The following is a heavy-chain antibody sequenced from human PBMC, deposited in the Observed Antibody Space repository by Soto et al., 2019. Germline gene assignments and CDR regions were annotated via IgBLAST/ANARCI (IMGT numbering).Heavy chain of an antibody. CDR3: ARGRGITATGTSWFDP. CDR2: IYYSGTT. V-gene: IGHV4-39*01. CDR1: GDSISSSAYY. D-gene: IGHD6-13*01. J-gene: IGHJ5*02. Sequence: PSETLSLTCTVSGDSISSSAYYWGWILQPPGKGLEGIGNIYYSGTTYHNPSLKSRATISVDTSKNQFSLKLSSVTAADTAVYYCARGRGITATGTSWFDPWGQGALVTVSS.